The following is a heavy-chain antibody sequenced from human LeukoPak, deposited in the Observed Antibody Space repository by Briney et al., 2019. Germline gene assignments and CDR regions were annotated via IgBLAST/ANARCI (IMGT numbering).Heavy chain of an antibody. D-gene: IGHD6-19*01. J-gene: IGHJ3*02. Sequence: GRSLRLSCAASGFTFDDYAMHWVRQAPGKGLEWVSGISWNSGSIGYADSVKGRFTISRDNAKNSLYLQMNSLRAEDTAVYYCARDRGSGWPDAFDIWGQGTMVTVSS. CDR1: GFTFDDYA. V-gene: IGHV3-9*01. CDR3: ARDRGSGWPDAFDI. CDR2: ISWNSGSI.